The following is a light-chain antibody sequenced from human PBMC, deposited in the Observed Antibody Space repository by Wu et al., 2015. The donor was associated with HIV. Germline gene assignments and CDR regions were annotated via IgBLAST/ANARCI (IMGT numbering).Light chain of an antibody. J-gene: IGKJ4*01. CDR1: QSVSSN. CDR2: GAS. CDR3: QQYNKWPGS. V-gene: IGKV3-15*01. Sequence: EIVMTQSPATLSVSPGERATLSCRASQSVSSNLAWYQQKPGQAPRLLVYGASTRATGVPPSFSGSGSGTEFTLTISILQSEDLAIYYCQQYNKWPGSFGGGTKVEIK.